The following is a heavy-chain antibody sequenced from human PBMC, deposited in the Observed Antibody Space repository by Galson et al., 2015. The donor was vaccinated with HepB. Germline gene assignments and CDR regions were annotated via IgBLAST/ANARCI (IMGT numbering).Heavy chain of an antibody. D-gene: IGHD6-6*01. CDR3: AKSRPKTYYFDY. CDR1: GFTFSSYG. V-gene: IGHV3-30*18. Sequence: SLRLSCAASGFTFSSYGMHWVRQAPGKGLEWVAVISYDGSNKYYADSVKGRFTISRDNSKNTLYLQMNSLRAEDTAVYYCAKSRPKTYYFDYWGQGTLVTVSS. J-gene: IGHJ4*02. CDR2: ISYDGSNK.